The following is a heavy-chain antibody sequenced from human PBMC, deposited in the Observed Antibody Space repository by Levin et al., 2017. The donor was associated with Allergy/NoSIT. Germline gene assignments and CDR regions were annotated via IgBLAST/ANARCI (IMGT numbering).Heavy chain of an antibody. D-gene: IGHD1-26*01. Sequence: SETLSLTCTVSGGSISSYYWSWIRQPPGKGLEWIGYIYYIGSTNYNPSLKSRVTMSLDTSKNQFSLKLTSVTAADTAVYYCARDRVIVGTTNYYYGMDVWGQGTTVTVSS. V-gene: IGHV4-59*01. J-gene: IGHJ6*02. CDR1: GGSISSYY. CDR2: IYYIGST. CDR3: ARDRVIVGTTNYYYGMDV.